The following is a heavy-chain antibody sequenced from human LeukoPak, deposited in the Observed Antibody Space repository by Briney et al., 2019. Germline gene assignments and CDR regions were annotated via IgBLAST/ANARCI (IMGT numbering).Heavy chain of an antibody. CDR1: GGSINTYY. Sequence: SETLSLTCTVSGGSINTYYWSWIRQPPGKGLEWIGYIYYSGSTDYNPSLKSRVTISLDTSKNQFSLGLSSVTAADTAVYYCARSYNNAGYFYYGMDVWGQGTTVTVSS. CDR3: ARSYNNAGYFYYGMDV. V-gene: IGHV4-59*08. D-gene: IGHD5-24*01. CDR2: IYYSGST. J-gene: IGHJ6*02.